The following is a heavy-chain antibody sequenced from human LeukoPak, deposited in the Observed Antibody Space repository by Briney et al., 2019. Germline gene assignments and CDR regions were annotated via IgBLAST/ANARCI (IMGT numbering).Heavy chain of an antibody. Sequence: SETLSLXCTVSGGSISSGDYYWSWIRQPPGKGLEWIGYIYYSGSTYYSPSLKSRVTISVDTSKNQFSLKLSSVTAADTAVYYCARENCGGDCYTDYWGQGTLVTVSS. J-gene: IGHJ4*02. CDR1: GGSISSGDYY. D-gene: IGHD2-21*01. CDR2: IYYSGST. CDR3: ARENCGGDCYTDY. V-gene: IGHV4-30-4*08.